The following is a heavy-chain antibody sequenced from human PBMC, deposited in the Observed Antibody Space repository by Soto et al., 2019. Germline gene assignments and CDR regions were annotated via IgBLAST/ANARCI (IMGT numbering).Heavy chain of an antibody. V-gene: IGHV2-5*02. CDR3: ARPYYYGSWSNPSVFDY. J-gene: IGHJ4*02. Sequence: QITLKESGPTLVKPTQTLTLTCTFSGFSLSNSGVGVGWIRQPPGKALEWLALIYWDDDKRYSPALKSRLTITKDTSKNQVVLTMTNKDPVDTATYYCARPYYYGSWSNPSVFDYWGQGTLVTVSS. CDR2: IYWDDDK. D-gene: IGHD3-10*01. CDR1: GFSLSNSGVG.